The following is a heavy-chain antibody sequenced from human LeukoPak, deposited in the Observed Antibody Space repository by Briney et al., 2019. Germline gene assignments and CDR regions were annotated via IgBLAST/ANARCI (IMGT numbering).Heavy chain of an antibody. CDR3: ARVGATMDYYYYMDV. V-gene: IGHV4-59*12. D-gene: IGHD1-26*01. Sequence: SETLSLTCTVSGGSISSYYWSWIRQPPGKGLEWIGYIYYSGSTNHNPSLKSRVTISVDTSKNQFSLKLSSVTAADTAVYYCARVGATMDYYYYMDVWGKGTTVTVSS. J-gene: IGHJ6*03. CDR1: GGSISSYY. CDR2: IYYSGST.